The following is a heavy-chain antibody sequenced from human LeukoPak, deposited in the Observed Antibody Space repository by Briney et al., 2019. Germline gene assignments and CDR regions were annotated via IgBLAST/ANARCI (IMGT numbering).Heavy chain of an antibody. CDR2: VSHSGNT. Sequence: PSETLSLTCTVSGGSVSTYYWSWIRQPPGKELEWIGYVSHSGNTNCNPSLKSRVTMSLDTSKNHFSLRLSSVNAADTAVYYCARAGSGYSFDYWGQGAWSPSPQ. J-gene: IGHJ4*02. CDR3: ARAGSGYSFDY. V-gene: IGHV4-59*02. CDR1: GGSVSTYY. D-gene: IGHD5-12*01.